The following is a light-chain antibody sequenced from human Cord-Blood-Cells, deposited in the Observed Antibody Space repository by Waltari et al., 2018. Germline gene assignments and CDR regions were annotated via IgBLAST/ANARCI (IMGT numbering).Light chain of an antibody. J-gene: IGKJ4*01. V-gene: IGKV1-33*01. CDR3: QQYDNLPLT. CDR2: DAS. CDR1: QDISNY. Sequence: DIPMTQSHSSLSASVGDRVTITCQASQDISNYLNWYQQKPGKAPKLLIYDASNLETGGPSRFSGSGSGTDFTFTISSLQPEDIATYYCQQYDNLPLTFGGGTKVEIK.